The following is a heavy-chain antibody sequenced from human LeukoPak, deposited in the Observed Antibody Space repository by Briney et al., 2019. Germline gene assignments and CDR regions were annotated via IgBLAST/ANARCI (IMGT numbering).Heavy chain of an antibody. J-gene: IGHJ6*03. V-gene: IGHV3-48*01. CDR2: ISSSSSTI. CDR1: GFIFSSYS. CDR3: AREYQLLSFYYYYYMDV. Sequence: AGSLRLSCAASGFIFSSYSMNWVRQAPGKGLEWVSCISSSSSTIYYADSVKGRFTISRDNAKNSLYLQMNSLRAEDTAVYYCAREYQLLSFYYYYYMDVWGKGTTVSVSS. D-gene: IGHD2-2*01.